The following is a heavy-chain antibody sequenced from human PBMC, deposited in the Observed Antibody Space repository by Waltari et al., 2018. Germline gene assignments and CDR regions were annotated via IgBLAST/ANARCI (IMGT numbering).Heavy chain of an antibody. Sequence: QVQLHESGPGLVKPSGTLSVMIAVSNFSISSGFYWGWSRQTPGKGLEWIVSIYQSGSTYYNPSFKRRVTISMDASRNRFSLRLTSVTAADTAVYYCMREVKRGVAITSDFWGQGTLVTVSS. D-gene: IGHD3-16*01. J-gene: IGHJ4*02. V-gene: IGHV4-38-2*02. CDR2: IYQSGST. CDR1: NFSISSGFY. CDR3: MREVKRGVAITSDF.